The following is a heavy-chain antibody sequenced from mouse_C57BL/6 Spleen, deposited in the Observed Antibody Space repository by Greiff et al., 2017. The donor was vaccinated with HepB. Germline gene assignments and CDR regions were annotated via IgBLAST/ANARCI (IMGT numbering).Heavy chain of an antibody. CDR3: ARQGYFDY. V-gene: IGHV1-19*01. J-gene: IGHJ2*01. CDR1: GYTFTDYY. CDR2: INPYNGGT. Sequence: VQLQQSGPVLVKPGASVKMSCKASGYTFTDYYMNWVKQSHGKSLEWIGVINPYNGGTSYNQKFTGKATLTVDKSSSTAYMELNSLTSEDSAVYYCARQGYFDYWGQGTTLTVSS.